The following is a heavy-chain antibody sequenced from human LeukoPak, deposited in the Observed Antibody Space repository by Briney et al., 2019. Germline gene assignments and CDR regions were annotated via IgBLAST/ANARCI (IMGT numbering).Heavy chain of an antibody. CDR1: GFTFSVYG. CDR2: ISADESNE. V-gene: IGHV3-30*18. D-gene: IGHD3-10*01. Sequence: GRSLRLSCAASGFTFSVYGMHWVRLAPGKGPEWVALISADESNEYYADSVKGRFTISRDNSKNTVYLQMNSLRTEDTAVYHCAKDLAGSYYGGGQRYYFDYWGQGTLVTVSS. J-gene: IGHJ4*02. CDR3: AKDLAGSYYGGGQRYYFDY.